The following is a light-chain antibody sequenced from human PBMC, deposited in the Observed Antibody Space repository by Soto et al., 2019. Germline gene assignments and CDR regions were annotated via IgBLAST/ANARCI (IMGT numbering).Light chain of an antibody. Sequence: HSVLTQPPSASGSPGQSVTISCTGTSSDVGGYNYVSWYQQYPCRAPKLIMSQVTKRPSGVPVRFSGSKSGNTASLTVSGLQVEDESVYYCSSYAARHNCHVVFGVGTKLTVL. CDR3: SSYAARHNCHVV. CDR1: SSDVGGYNY. CDR2: QVT. V-gene: IGLV2-8*01. J-gene: IGLJ3*02.